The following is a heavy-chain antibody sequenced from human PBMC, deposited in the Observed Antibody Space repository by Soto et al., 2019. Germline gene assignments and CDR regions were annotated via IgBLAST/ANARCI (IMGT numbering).Heavy chain of an antibody. CDR1: GGSISSGGYY. CDR3: APQEAGGTHVYTFDP. CDR2: IYYSGST. V-gene: IGHV4-31*03. Sequence: PSDTLSLTCTVSGGSISSGGYYWSWIRQHPGKGLEWIGYIYYSGSTYYNPSLKSRVTISVDTSKNQFSLKLSSVTAADTAVYYCAPQEAGGTHVYTFDPWGQGTLVTVSS. D-gene: IGHD1-26*01. J-gene: IGHJ5*02.